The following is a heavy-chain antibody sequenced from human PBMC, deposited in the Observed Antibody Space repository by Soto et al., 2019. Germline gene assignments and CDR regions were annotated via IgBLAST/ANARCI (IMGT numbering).Heavy chain of an antibody. CDR3: AREGLQGLDY. J-gene: IGHJ4*02. CDR2: IYYSGST. V-gene: IGHV4-59*01. CDR1: GGSISSYY. Sequence: SETLSLTCTVSGGSISSYYWSWIRQPPGKGLEWIGYIYYSGSTNYNPSLKSRVTISVDTSKNQFSLKLSSVTAADTAVYYCAREGLQGLDYWGQGTLVTVSS. D-gene: IGHD4-4*01.